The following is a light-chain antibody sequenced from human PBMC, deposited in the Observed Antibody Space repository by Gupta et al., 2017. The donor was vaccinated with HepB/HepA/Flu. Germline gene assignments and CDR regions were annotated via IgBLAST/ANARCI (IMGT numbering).Light chain of an antibody. CDR2: EVN. CDR3: CSYAGSRDVV. V-gene: IGLV2-23*02. CDR1: SSDVGSYKL. Sequence: GQSITISCTGTSSDVGSYKLVSWYQQHPGKAPKVMIYEVNKRPSGVSNRFSGSKSGNTASLTISGLQAEDEADYYCCSYAGSRDVVFGGGTKVTVL. J-gene: IGLJ2*01.